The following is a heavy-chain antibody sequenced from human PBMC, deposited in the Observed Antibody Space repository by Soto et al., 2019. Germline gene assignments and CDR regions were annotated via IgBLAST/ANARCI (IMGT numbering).Heavy chain of an antibody. CDR2: IIPIFGTA. CDR3: ARVPTYYYDSSGSD. CDR1: GGTFSSYA. Sequence: SVKVSCKASGGTFSSYAISWVRQAPGQGLEWMGGIIPIFGTANYAQKFQGRVTITADESTSTAYMELSSLRSEDTAVYYCARVPTYYYDSSGSDWGQGTLVTVSS. V-gene: IGHV1-69*13. J-gene: IGHJ4*02. D-gene: IGHD3-22*01.